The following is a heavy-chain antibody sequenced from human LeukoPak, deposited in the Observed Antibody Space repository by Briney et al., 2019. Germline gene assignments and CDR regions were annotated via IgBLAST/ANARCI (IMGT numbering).Heavy chain of an antibody. D-gene: IGHD6-6*01. CDR3: ARDRAATSSLDY. V-gene: IGHV1-2*02. Sequence: ASVKVSCKASGYAFTGYYIHWVRQAPGQGLAWMGWIHPNSGATNYAPKFQGRVTMTRDTSITTAYMDLSSLSTDDTAVYYCARDRAATSSLDYWGQGTLVPVSS. CDR1: GYAFTGYY. CDR2: IHPNSGAT. J-gene: IGHJ4*02.